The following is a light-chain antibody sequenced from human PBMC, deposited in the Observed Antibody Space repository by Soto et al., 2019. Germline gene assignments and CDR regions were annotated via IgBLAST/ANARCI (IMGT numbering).Light chain of an antibody. CDR3: QQYNSYST. V-gene: IGKV1-5*03. Sequence: DIQMTQSPSTLSASVGDRVTITCRASQSISSWLAWYQQSPGKAPKLLIYKASTLESGVPSRFSGSGSGTEFTLTISSLQPDDSATYYCQQYNSYSTFGQGTKLEIK. CDR2: KAS. CDR1: QSISSW. J-gene: IGKJ2*01.